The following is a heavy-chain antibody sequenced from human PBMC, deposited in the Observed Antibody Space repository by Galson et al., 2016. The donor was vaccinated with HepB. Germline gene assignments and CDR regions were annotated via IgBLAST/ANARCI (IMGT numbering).Heavy chain of an antibody. CDR1: GFTFSHAW. CDR3: AKTPKKGENGGLLNY. V-gene: IGHV3-23*01. Sequence: SLRLSCAASGFTFSHAWMNWVRQAPGMGLEWVSGISTTGSTTYYADSVKGRFTISGDNSKNTLYLQMSGLRADDTAVYYCAKTPKKGENGGLLNYWGQGILVTVSS. D-gene: IGHD2-15*01. J-gene: IGHJ1*01. CDR2: ISTTGSTT.